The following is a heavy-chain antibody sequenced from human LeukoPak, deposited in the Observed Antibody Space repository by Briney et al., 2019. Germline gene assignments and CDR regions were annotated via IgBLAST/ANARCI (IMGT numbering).Heavy chain of an antibody. Sequence: SETLSLTCTVSGGSISSGGYYWSWIRQHPGKGLEWIGYIYYSGSTDYNPSLKSRFTMSVDTSKNQFSLKLSSVTAADTAVYYCARGLLRAGGDAFDIWGQGTMATVSS. D-gene: IGHD3-10*01. CDR3: ARGLLRAGGDAFDI. V-gene: IGHV4-31*03. J-gene: IGHJ3*02. CDR2: IYYSGST. CDR1: GGSISSGGYY.